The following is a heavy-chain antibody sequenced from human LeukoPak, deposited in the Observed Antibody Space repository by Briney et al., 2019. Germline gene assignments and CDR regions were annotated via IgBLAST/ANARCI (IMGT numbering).Heavy chain of an antibody. CDR2: ISTYNGNT. CDR1: GYTFTTYG. V-gene: IGHV1-18*01. CDR3: ARVRYYYESSGYYPGGFDY. D-gene: IGHD3-22*01. J-gene: IGHJ4*02. Sequence: EASVKVSCKASGYTFTTYGISWVRQAPGQGLEWMGWISTYNGNTNYGQKFQGRVTMTTDTSTSTAYMELRSLRSDDTAVYYCARVRYYYESSGYYPGGFDYWGQGTLVTISS.